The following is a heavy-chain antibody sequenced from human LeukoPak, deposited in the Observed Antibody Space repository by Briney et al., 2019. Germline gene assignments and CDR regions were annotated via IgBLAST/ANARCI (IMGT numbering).Heavy chain of an antibody. D-gene: IGHD2-2*01. Sequence: GGSLRLSCAASGFTFSSYGMHWVRQAPGKGLEWVAFIRYDGSNKYYADSVKGRFTISRDNSKNTLYLQMNSLRAEDTAVYYCAKDQAPADPFDYWGQGTLVTVSS. J-gene: IGHJ4*02. CDR2: IRYDGSNK. CDR1: GFTFSSYG. V-gene: IGHV3-30*02. CDR3: AKDQAPADPFDY.